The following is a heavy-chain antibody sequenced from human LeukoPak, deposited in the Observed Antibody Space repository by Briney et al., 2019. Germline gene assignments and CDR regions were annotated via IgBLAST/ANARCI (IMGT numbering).Heavy chain of an antibody. CDR1: GGTFSSYA. CDR2: IIPILGIA. D-gene: IGHD3-22*01. CDR3: AKCTGDLYYYDSGYFDY. J-gene: IGHJ4*02. V-gene: IGHV1-69*04. Sequence: GASVKVSCKASGGTFSSYAISWVRQAPGQGLEWMGRIIPILGIANYAQKFQGRVTITADKSTSTAYMELSSLRSEDTAVYYCAKCTGDLYYYDSGYFDYWGQGTLVTVSS.